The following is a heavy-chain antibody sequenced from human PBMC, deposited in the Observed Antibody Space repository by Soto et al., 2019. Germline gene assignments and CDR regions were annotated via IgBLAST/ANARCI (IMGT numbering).Heavy chain of an antibody. CDR1: GGSISSGGYY. CDR2: IYYSGST. Sequence: SETLSLTCTVSGGSISSGGYYWSWIRQHPGKGLEWIGYIYYSGSTYYNPSLKSRVTISVDTSKNQFSLKLSSVTAADTAVYYCARDYYDSSGYYLDYWGQGTLVTVSS. V-gene: IGHV4-31*03. CDR3: ARDYYDSSGYYLDY. D-gene: IGHD3-22*01. J-gene: IGHJ4*02.